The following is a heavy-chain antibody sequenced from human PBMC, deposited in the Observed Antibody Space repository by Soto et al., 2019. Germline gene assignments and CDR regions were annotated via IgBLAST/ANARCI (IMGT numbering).Heavy chain of an antibody. D-gene: IGHD3-10*01. J-gene: IGHJ5*02. CDR1: GGSISSYY. V-gene: IGHV4-59*01. CDR2: IYYSGST. Sequence: PSETLSLTCTVSGGSISSYYWSWIRQPPGKGLEWIGYIYYSGSTNYNPSLKSRVTISVDTSKNQFSLKLSSVTAADTAVYYCARVVPIPFWLDPWGQGTLVTVYS. CDR3: ARVVPIPFWLDP.